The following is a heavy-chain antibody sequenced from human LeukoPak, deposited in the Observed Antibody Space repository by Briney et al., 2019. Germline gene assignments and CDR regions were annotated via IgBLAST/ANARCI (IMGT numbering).Heavy chain of an antibody. V-gene: IGHV4-38-2*02. J-gene: IGHJ4*02. CDR2: IYHSGST. CDR3: AGDQYYYDSSGYYWSSRNTEYFDY. CDR1: GYSISSGYY. Sequence: SETLSLTCTVSGYSISSGYYWGWIRQPPGKGLEWIGSIYHSGSTYYNPSLKSRVTISVDTSKNQFSLKLSSVTAADTAVYYCAGDQYYYDSSGYYWSSRNTEYFDYWGQGTLVTVSS. D-gene: IGHD3-22*01.